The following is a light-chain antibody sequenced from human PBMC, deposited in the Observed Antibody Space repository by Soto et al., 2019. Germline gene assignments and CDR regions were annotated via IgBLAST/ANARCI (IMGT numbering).Light chain of an antibody. CDR2: GAS. Sequence: EIVLTQSPGTLSLSPGERATLSCRASQSVSNNYLAWYQQKPGQAPRLLIYGASNRATGIPDRFSGSGSGTDFTLTISRLEPEDFAVYYCKQYGSSGTVGQGTKVDSK. V-gene: IGKV3-20*01. CDR1: QSVSNNY. CDR3: KQYGSSGT. J-gene: IGKJ1*01.